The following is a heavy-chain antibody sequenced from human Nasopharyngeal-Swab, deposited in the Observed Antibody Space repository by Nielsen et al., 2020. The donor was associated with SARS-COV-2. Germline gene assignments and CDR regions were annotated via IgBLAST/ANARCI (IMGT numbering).Heavy chain of an antibody. D-gene: IGHD6-6*01. Sequence: GESLKISCAASGFTFSDYYISWIRQAPGKGLEWVSYISSSGSTIYYADSVKGRFTISRDNTKNSLYLQMNSLRAEDTAVYYCARDLSIYSSSSWDYYYGMDVWGQGTTVTVSS. CDR2: ISSSGSTI. J-gene: IGHJ6*02. CDR3: ARDLSIYSSSSWDYYYGMDV. V-gene: IGHV3-11*01. CDR1: GFTFSDYY.